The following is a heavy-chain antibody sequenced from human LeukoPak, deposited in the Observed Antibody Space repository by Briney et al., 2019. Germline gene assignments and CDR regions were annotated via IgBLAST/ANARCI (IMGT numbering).Heavy chain of an antibody. Sequence: GSLRLSCAASGFTFSSYEMNWVRQPPGKGLEWIGSIYYSGSTYYNPSLKSRVTISVDTSKNQFSLKLSSVTAADTAVYCCARHHDPNYYDFWSGSQTGSFDYWGQGTLVTVSS. CDR1: GFTFSSYE. D-gene: IGHD3-3*01. CDR3: ARHHDPNYYDFWSGSQTGSFDY. CDR2: IYYSGST. V-gene: IGHV4-39*01. J-gene: IGHJ4*02.